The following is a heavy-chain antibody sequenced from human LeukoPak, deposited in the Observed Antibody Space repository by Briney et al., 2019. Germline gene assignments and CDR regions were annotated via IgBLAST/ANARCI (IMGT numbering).Heavy chain of an antibody. CDR1: GFSLSTSGVG. V-gene: IGHV2-5*02. CDR3: AHSRIIWYSGSYQRDYFDY. J-gene: IGHJ4*02. D-gene: IGHD1-26*01. Sequence: SGPTLVKPTQTLTLTCTFSGFSLSTSGVGVGWIRQPPGKALEWLALIYWDDDKRYSPFLKSRLPITKDTSKTQVVLTMTNMDPVDTATYYCAHSRIIWYSGSYQRDYFDYWGQGTLVTVSS. CDR2: IYWDDDK.